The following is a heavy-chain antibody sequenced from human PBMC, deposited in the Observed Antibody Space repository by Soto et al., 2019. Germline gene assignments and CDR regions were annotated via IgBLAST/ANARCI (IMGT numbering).Heavy chain of an antibody. Sequence: GSLRLSCTVSGFTFCDYAMSWFRQAPGKGLEWVGFIRSKTYGGTTEYAASVKGRFAISRDDSKSVAYLQMNSLKTADTAVYYCTRVPGTRYCSATSCRNWFDPWGQGTLVTVSS. CDR3: TRVPGTRYCSATSCRNWFDP. D-gene: IGHD2-2*01. CDR2: IRSKTYGGTT. CDR1: GFTFCDYA. V-gene: IGHV3-49*03. J-gene: IGHJ5*02.